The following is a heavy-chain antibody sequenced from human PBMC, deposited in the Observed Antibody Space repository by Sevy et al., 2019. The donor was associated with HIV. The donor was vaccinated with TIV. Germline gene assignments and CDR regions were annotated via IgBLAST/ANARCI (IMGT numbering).Heavy chain of an antibody. CDR1: GGSVSTNNYY. CDR3: ARVLTAPTMPVYWFDP. Sequence: SETLSLTCTVSGGSVSTNNYYWNWIRQPPGKGLEWIGYIYYSGSTNYIPSLKSRVTISVDTSKNQFSLKLSSVTAADTAVYYCARVLTAPTMPVYWFDPWGQGTLVTVSS. V-gene: IGHV4-61*01. CDR2: IYYSGST. J-gene: IGHJ5*02. D-gene: IGHD2-2*01.